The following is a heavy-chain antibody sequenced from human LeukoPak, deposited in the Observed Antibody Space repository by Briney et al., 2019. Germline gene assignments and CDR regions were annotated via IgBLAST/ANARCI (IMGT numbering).Heavy chain of an antibody. Sequence: GASVTVSCKASGNTFTGYYIHWVRQAPGQGLEWMGWINPDSGATNHAQNHQGRVTMTRDASISTAYMELSRLRSDDTAVYYCVRDVRTGSYVNWFDPWGQGTLVTVSS. CDR1: GNTFTGYY. V-gene: IGHV1-2*02. J-gene: IGHJ5*02. CDR2: INPDSGAT. D-gene: IGHD3-9*01. CDR3: VRDVRTGSYVNWFDP.